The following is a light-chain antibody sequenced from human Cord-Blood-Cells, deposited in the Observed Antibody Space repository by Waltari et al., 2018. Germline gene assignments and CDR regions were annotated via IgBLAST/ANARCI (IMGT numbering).Light chain of an antibody. CDR1: QRVSSY. CDR3: QVRSNWPRLT. V-gene: IGKV3-11*01. J-gene: IGKJ4*01. Sequence: EIVFTQSPATLSLSPGARATLSCMASQRVSSYLARYQQKPGQAPRLLIYDAYNRATGVPARFSGSGSESDFTLSISSLEAEDFAVYYCQVRSNWPRLTFGGGTKVEIK. CDR2: DAY.